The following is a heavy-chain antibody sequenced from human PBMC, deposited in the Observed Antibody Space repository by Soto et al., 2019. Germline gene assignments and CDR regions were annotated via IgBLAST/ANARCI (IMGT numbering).Heavy chain of an antibody. Sequence: ASVKVSCKASGGTFSSYAISWVRQAPGQGLGWMGGIIPIFGTANYAQKFQGRVTITADESTSTAYMELSSLRSGDTAVYYCAREAVYSNYNYYGMDVWGQGTAVTVSS. CDR2: IIPIFGTA. V-gene: IGHV1-69*13. CDR1: GGTFSSYA. CDR3: AREAVYSNYNYYGMDV. J-gene: IGHJ6*02. D-gene: IGHD4-4*01.